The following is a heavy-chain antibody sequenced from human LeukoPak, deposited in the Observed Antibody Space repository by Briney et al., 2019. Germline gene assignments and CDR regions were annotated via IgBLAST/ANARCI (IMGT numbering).Heavy chain of an antibody. Sequence: SETLSLTCAVSGGSISSGGYSWSWIRQPPGKGLEWIVYIYHSGSTYYNPSLKSRVTVSVDRSKNQFSLKLSSVTAADTAVYYCARKLLYSWFDPWGQGTLVTVSS. CDR3: ARKLLYSWFDP. CDR1: GGSISSGGYS. D-gene: IGHD2-2*01. J-gene: IGHJ5*02. CDR2: IYHSGST. V-gene: IGHV4-30-2*01.